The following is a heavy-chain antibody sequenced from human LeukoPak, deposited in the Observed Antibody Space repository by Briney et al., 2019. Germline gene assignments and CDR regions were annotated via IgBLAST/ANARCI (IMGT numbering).Heavy chain of an antibody. J-gene: IGHJ4*02. Sequence: GGSLRLSCAASGFTFSSYWMNWARQAPGKGLEWVASINHNGNVNYYVDSVKGRFTISRDNAKNSLYLQVDSLRVEDTAVYYCAKGKRYPDYWGQGTLVTVSS. V-gene: IGHV3-7*03. CDR3: AKGKRYPDY. CDR2: INHNGNVN. D-gene: IGHD1-1*01. CDR1: GFTFSSYW.